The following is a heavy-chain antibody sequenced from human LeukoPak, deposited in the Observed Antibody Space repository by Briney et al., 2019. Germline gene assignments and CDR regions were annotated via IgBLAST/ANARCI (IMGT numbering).Heavy chain of an antibody. CDR2: IKVDGSEK. J-gene: IGHJ4*02. D-gene: IGHD2-8*02. CDR1: GFTFSTYW. Sequence: PGGSLRLSCAASGFTFSTYWMNWVRQAPGKELEWVANIKVDGSEKYYTDSVKGRFTISRDNAKNSLYLQMNSLRAEDTAVYYCARGYWYYFDSWGQGTLVTVSS. V-gene: IGHV3-7*01. CDR3: ARGYWYYFDS.